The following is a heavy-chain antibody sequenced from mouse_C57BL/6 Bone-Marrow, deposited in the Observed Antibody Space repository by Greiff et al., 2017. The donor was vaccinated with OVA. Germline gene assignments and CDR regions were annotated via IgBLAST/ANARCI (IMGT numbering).Heavy chain of an antibody. Sequence: EVKVVESGGGLVKPGGSLKLSCAASGFTFSDYGMHWVRQAPEKGLEWVAYISSGSSTIYYADTVKGRFTISRDNAKNTLFLQMTSLRSEDTAVYYCAREGYGTPFAYWGQGTLVTVSA. V-gene: IGHV5-17*01. CDR3: AREGYGTPFAY. CDR2: ISSGSSTI. J-gene: IGHJ3*01. D-gene: IGHD1-1*01. CDR1: GFTFSDYG.